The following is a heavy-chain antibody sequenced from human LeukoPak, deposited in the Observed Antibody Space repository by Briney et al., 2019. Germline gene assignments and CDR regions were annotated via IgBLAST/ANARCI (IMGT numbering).Heavy chain of an antibody. J-gene: IGHJ4*02. CDR2: ISGSDVST. D-gene: IGHD1-26*01. V-gene: IGHV3-23*01. CDR1: GFTFSSYG. Sequence: GTLRLSCAASGFTFSSYGMSWVRQAPGKGLEWVSAISGSDVSTYYADSMKGRFTISRDNSKNTLYLQMNSLRAEDTAVYYCAKDQSAGAPPYPFDYWGQGTLVTVSS. CDR3: AKDQSAGAPPYPFDY.